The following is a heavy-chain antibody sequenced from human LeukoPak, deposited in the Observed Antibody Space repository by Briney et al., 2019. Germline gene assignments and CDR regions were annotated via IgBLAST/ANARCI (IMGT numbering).Heavy chain of an antibody. CDR1: GFTFSSYE. CDR2: ISSSGSTI. Sequence: GGSLRLSCAASGFTFSSYEMNRVRQAPGKGLEWVSYISSSGSTIYYADSVKGRFTISRDNAKNSLYLQMNSLRAEDTAVYYCARDRLGDYETYAFDIWGQGTMVTVSS. V-gene: IGHV3-48*03. D-gene: IGHD4-17*01. CDR3: ARDRLGDYETYAFDI. J-gene: IGHJ3*02.